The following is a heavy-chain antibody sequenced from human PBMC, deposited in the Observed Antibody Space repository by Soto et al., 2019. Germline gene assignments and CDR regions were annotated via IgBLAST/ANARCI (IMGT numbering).Heavy chain of an antibody. Sequence: SVKVSCKASRGTFSSYAISWVRQAPGQGXEWMGGIIPIFGTANYAQKFQGRVTITADESTSTAYMELSSLRSEDTAVYYCARDTRVVVPAAKSPHYYYYGMDVWRQGTTVPVSS. CDR3: ARDTRVVVPAAKSPHYYYYGMDV. V-gene: IGHV1-69*13. CDR1: RGTFSSYA. CDR2: IIPIFGTA. D-gene: IGHD2-2*01. J-gene: IGHJ6*02.